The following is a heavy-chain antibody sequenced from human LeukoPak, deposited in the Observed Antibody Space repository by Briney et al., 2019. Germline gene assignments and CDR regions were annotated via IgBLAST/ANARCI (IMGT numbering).Heavy chain of an antibody. D-gene: IGHD4-23*01. Sequence: HPGRSLRLSCAASGFTFSSYAIHWVRQAPGKGLEWVAVISYNGRNKYYADSVKGRFTISRDNSGNALYLQMNSLTAEDRAVYYCARDVGGNSADYYFDSWGQGTLVTVSS. V-gene: IGHV3-30*04. CDR1: GFTFSSYA. CDR2: ISYNGRNK. CDR3: ARDVGGNSADYYFDS. J-gene: IGHJ4*02.